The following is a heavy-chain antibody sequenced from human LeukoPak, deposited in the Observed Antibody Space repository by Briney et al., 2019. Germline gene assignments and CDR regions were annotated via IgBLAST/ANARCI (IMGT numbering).Heavy chain of an antibody. Sequence: PGGSLRLSCAASGFTFSDYDMSWVRQAPGKGLEWVSSMTTTSSYMYYADSVKGRFTISRDNAKNSLYLQMNILRAEDTALYYCARLIGLTIAAAATDYWGQGALVTVSS. CDR2: MTTTSSYM. CDR1: GFTFSDYD. CDR3: ARLIGLTIAAAATDY. V-gene: IGHV3-21*01. J-gene: IGHJ4*02. D-gene: IGHD6-13*01.